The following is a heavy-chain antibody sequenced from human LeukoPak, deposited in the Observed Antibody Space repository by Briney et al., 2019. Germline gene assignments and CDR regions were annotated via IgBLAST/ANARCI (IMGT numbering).Heavy chain of an antibody. D-gene: IGHD3-10*01. Sequence: GGSLRLSCAVSGFTFNNYAMSWVRQAPGKGLEWVSGISGSGGSTYYADSVKGRFTISRDNSKNTLYLQMNSLRADDTAVYYCARAPHGSGSYYSFDYWGQGTLVTVSS. CDR1: GFTFNNYA. CDR3: ARAPHGSGSYYSFDY. J-gene: IGHJ4*02. CDR2: ISGSGGST. V-gene: IGHV3-23*01.